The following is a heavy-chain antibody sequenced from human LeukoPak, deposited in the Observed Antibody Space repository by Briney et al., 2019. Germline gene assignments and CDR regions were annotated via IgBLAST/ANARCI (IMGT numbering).Heavy chain of an antibody. J-gene: IGHJ6*04. V-gene: IGHV4-34*01. CDR3: ASLAEYCSSTSCGDV. D-gene: IGHD2-2*01. CDR1: GASFSGYY. CDR2: IHHSGST. Sequence: PSETLSLTCAVYGASFSGYYWSWIRQPPGKGLEWIGEIHHSGSTNYNPSLKSRITISVDTSKNQFSLKLSSVTAADTAVYYCASLAEYCSSTSCGDVWGKGTTVTISS.